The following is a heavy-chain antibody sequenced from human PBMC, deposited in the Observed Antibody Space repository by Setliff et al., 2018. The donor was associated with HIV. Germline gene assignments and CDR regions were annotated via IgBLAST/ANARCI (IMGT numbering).Heavy chain of an antibody. CDR2: IKWSTNRI. V-gene: IGHV3-9*01. CDR1: GFTFDDYA. J-gene: IGHJ4*02. CDR3: ARLRINDF. D-gene: IGHD2-15*01. Sequence: GGSLRLSCATSGFTFDDYALHWVRQAPGKGLEWVSGIKWSTNRIRYADSVRGRFTISRDNTKNSLYLQMDGLRVEDTAVYYCARLRINDFWGQGTPVTVSS.